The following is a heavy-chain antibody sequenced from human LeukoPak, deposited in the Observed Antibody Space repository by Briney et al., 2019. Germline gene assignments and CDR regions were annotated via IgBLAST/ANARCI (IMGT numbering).Heavy chain of an antibody. CDR3: AKTYYDFWSGYS. J-gene: IGHJ4*02. V-gene: IGHV3-30*02. Sequence: GGSLRLSCAASGFTFSSYGMHWVRQAPGKGLEWVAFIRYDGSNKYYADSVKGRFAISRDNSKNTLYLQMNSLRAEDTAVYYCAKTYYDFWSGYSGGQGTLVTVSS. D-gene: IGHD3-3*01. CDR1: GFTFSSYG. CDR2: IRYDGSNK.